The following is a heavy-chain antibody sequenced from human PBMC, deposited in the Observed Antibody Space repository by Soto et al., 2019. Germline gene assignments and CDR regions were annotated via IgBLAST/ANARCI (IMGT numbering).Heavy chain of an antibody. D-gene: IGHD6-6*01. V-gene: IGHV3-23*01. CDR2: ITDSGGRT. J-gene: IGHJ5*02. Sequence: GGSLRLSCAASGFTFASHAMNWVRQAPGRGLQWVSTITDSGGRTYYADSVKGRFTISRDNSKNTLSLQMNNLRAEDTAIYYCAKDLGSSSPNWFDPWGPGTLVTVSS. CDR3: AKDLGSSSPNWFDP. CDR1: GFTFASHA.